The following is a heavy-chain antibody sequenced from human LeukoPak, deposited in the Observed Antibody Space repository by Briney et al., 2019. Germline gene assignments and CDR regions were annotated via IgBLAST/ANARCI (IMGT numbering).Heavy chain of an antibody. CDR1: GGSISPYY. CDR2: IFYSGSP. V-gene: IGHV4-59*08. D-gene: IGHD6-19*01. Sequence: PAETLSLTCTVSGGSISPYYWSWIRQPPGEGLEWIGYIFYSGSPNYHPYLESRATMSVDTSKNQFSLQLTSVSASDPAVYYCVRHVAGTTLDFWGQGSLVTVSS. CDR3: VRHVAGTTLDF. J-gene: IGHJ4*02.